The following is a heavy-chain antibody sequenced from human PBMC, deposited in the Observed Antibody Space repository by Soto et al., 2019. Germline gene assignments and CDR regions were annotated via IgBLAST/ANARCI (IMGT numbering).Heavy chain of an antibody. V-gene: IGHV3-7*01. Sequence: EVQLVESGGGLVQPGGSWRLSCEPSGSTFRNYWMPWVRHVPGKGREGVAKVNQDGNEKCYMDSVKGQFTISRDNAKNSLDLQMNSLRADDTAVYYCARDPWDYWGQGTLVTVSS. J-gene: IGHJ4*02. CDR3: ARDPWDY. CDR1: GSTFRNYW. CDR2: VNQDGNEK.